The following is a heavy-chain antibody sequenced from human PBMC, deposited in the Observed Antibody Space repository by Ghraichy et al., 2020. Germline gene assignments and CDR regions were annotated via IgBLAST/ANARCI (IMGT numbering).Heavy chain of an antibody. D-gene: IGHD6-19*01. Sequence: GVLRLSCAASGFSFSDYAMSWVRQAPGKGLEWVSTIRYNGVDTYYADSVKGRFTISRDNYKNTVYLLMNSLKDDDTATYYCAKTASSGWFYDFWGQGTLVAVSS. CDR2: IRYNGVDT. CDR1: GFSFSDYA. J-gene: IGHJ4*02. CDR3: AKTASSGWFYDF. V-gene: IGHV3-23*01.